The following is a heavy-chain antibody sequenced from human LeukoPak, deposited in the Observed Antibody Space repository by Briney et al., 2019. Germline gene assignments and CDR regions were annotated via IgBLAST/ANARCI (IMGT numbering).Heavy chain of an antibody. CDR2: IYYSGST. D-gene: IGHD2-21*01. CDR1: GGSISSYY. V-gene: IGHV4-59*08. Sequence: SETLSLSCTVSGGSISSYYWSWLRQPPGKGLEWIGYIYYSGSTNYNPSLKSRVTISVDTSKNQFSLKLSSVTAADTAVYYCARHAYGGLNYYGLDVWGQGTTVTVSS. J-gene: IGHJ6*02. CDR3: ARHAYGGLNYYGLDV.